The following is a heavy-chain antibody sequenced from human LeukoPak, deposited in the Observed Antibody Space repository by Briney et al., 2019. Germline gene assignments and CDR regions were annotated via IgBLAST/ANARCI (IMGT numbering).Heavy chain of an antibody. CDR3: AKGYPGGNYYYYYMDV. V-gene: IGHV3-23*01. J-gene: IGHJ6*03. Sequence: GGSLRLSCAASGFTFSSYAMSWVRQAPGKGLEWVSAISGSGGSTYYADSVKGRFTISRDNSKNTLYLQMNSLRAEDTAVYYCAKGYPGGNYYYYYMDVWGKGTTVTVSS. CDR1: GFTFSSYA. D-gene: IGHD3-16*01. CDR2: ISGSGGST.